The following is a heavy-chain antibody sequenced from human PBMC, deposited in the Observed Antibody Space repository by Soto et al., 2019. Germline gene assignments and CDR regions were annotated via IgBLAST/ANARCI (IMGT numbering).Heavy chain of an antibody. CDR2: ISHSGNT. CDR3: ARAVSSTVWEYFDS. D-gene: IGHD6-19*01. Sequence: SETLSLTCAVYGESFIGYYWSWIRRPPGKGLEWIGEISHSGNTNHNPSLKSRVTISVDTSKNQFSLKLTSVAAADTAVYFCARAVSSTVWEYFDSWGQGSLVTVSS. V-gene: IGHV4-34*01. J-gene: IGHJ4*02. CDR1: GESFIGYY.